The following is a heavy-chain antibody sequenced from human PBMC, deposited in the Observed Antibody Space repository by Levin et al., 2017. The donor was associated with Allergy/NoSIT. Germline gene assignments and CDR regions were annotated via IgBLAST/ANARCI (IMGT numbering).Heavy chain of an antibody. CDR2: INPSGGST. D-gene: IGHD3-22*01. J-gene: IGHJ4*02. V-gene: IGHV1-46*01. CDR3: ARDPFGRGYDSSGPVEG. Sequence: PWASVKVSCKASGYTFTSYYMHWVRQAPGQGLEWMGIINPSGGSTSYAQKFQGRVTMTRDTSTSTVYMELSSLRSEDTAVYYCARDPFGRGYDSSGPVEGWGQGTLVTVSS. CDR1: GYTFTSYY.